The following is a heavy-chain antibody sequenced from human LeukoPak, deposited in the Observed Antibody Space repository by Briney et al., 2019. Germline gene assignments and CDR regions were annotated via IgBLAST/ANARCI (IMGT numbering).Heavy chain of an antibody. Sequence: PGGSLRHSCSAYGFPFSSYAMHWVRQAPGKGLEYISAISDSGGSTYDADSVKGRFTISRDNSKNTLYLQMGSLRADDMAVYYCARVSTNDRRNAFDIWGQGTIVTVSS. J-gene: IGHJ3*02. V-gene: IGHV3-64*02. CDR2: ISDSGGST. CDR3: ARVSTNDRRNAFDI. D-gene: IGHD2-8*01. CDR1: GFPFSSYA.